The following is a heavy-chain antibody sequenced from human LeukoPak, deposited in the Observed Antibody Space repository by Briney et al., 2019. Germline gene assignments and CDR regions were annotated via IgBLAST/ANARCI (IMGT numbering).Heavy chain of an antibody. J-gene: IGHJ4*02. CDR3: ARRGSRYFDY. CDR1: GYSISSGYY. V-gene: IGHV4-38-2*01. CDR2: IYHSGST. Sequence: SETLSPTCAVSGYSISSGYYWGWIRQPPGKGLEWIGSIYHSGSTYYNPSLKSRVTISVDTSKNQFSLKLSSVTAADTAVYYCARRGSRYFDYWGQGTLATVSS.